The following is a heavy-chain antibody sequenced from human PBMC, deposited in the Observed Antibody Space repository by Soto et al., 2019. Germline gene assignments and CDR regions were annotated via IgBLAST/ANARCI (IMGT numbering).Heavy chain of an antibody. J-gene: IGHJ4*02. CDR3: ARHCIGYCTSTSRYWSEDY. CDR2: IKEDGSER. Sequence: GGSLRRSCSASGFTFSTDWMSWVRQAPGKGLEWVANIKEDGSERDYVDSVKGRFTISRDNAKNSLYLQMDSRGAEGAVVYYCARHCIGYCTSTSRYWSEDYWGQEPLVPVSS. CDR1: GFTFSTDW. D-gene: IGHD2-2*01. V-gene: IGHV3-7*03.